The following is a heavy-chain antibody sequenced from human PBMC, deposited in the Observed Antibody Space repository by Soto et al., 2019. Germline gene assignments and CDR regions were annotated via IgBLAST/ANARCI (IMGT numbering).Heavy chain of an antibody. V-gene: IGHV1-69*04. Sequence: QVQLVQSGAEVKRPGSSVKVSCKASGDTFNFYSINWVRQAPGLGLEWMGRVNPIVSMSNYAQRFQGRVTMTADKSTRTAYMELSGLRSEDTALYYCATSYGSGYRAVDYWGQGALVTVSS. J-gene: IGHJ4*02. CDR1: GDTFNFYS. D-gene: IGHD3-10*01. CDR3: ATSYGSGYRAVDY. CDR2: VNPIVSMS.